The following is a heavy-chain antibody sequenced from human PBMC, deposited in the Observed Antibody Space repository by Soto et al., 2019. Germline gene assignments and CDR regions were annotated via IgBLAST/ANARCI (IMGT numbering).Heavy chain of an antibody. Sequence: GGSLRLSCAASGFTFSSYGMHWVRQAPGKGLEWVAVISYDGSNKYYADSVKGRFTISRDNSKNTLYLQMNSLRAEDTAVYYCAKRIQGYSSSWYALYYYGMDVWGQGTTVTVSS. CDR1: GFTFSSYG. V-gene: IGHV3-30*18. D-gene: IGHD6-13*01. CDR3: AKRIQGYSSSWYALYYYGMDV. CDR2: ISYDGSNK. J-gene: IGHJ6*02.